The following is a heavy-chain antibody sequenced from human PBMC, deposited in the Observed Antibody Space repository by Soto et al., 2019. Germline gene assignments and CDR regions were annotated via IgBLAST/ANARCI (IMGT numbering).Heavy chain of an antibody. Sequence: QVQLVESGGGVVQPGRSLRLSCEVSGFSLSGYGMHWVRQAPGKGLEWVAVIWYHGTTKNYADSVKGRFTISRDTSKNTVYLQMDSLKVEDTAVYYCARDVDRTSHLNWFDPRGQGVMVTVSS. D-gene: IGHD5-12*01. J-gene: IGHJ5*02. V-gene: IGHV3-33*01. CDR1: GFSLSGYG. CDR2: IWYHGTTK. CDR3: ARDVDRTSHLNWFDP.